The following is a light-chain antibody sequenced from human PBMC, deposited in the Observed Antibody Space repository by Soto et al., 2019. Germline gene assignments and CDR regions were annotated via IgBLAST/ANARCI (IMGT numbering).Light chain of an antibody. J-gene: IGLJ1*01. CDR2: DVS. CDR3: GSYTSSSTLYV. CDR1: STDVGGSKY. Sequence: QSALTQPASVSGSPGQSITISCTGTSTDVGGSKYVAWYQQHPGKAPKLMIYDVSDRPSGGSNRFSGSKSGNTASLTISGLQAEDEADYYCGSYTSSSTLYVFGTGTKVTVL. V-gene: IGLV2-14*01.